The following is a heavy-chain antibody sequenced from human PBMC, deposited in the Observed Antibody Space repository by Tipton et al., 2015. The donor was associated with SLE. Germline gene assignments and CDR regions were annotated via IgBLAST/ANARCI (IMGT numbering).Heavy chain of an antibody. CDR3: AFSGWYGAYYYGMDV. V-gene: IGHV4-34*01. CDR2: LNHSGST. Sequence: LRLSCAVYGGSFSGYYWSWIRQPPGKGLEWIGELNHSGSTNYNPSLKSRVTISVDTSKNQFSLKLSSVTAADTAVYYCAFSGWYGAYYYGMDVWGQGTTVTVSS. D-gene: IGHD6-19*01. J-gene: IGHJ6*02. CDR1: GGSFSGYY.